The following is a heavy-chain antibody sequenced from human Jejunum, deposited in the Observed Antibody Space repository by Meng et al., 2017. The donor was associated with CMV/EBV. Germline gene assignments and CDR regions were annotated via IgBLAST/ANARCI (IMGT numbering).Heavy chain of an antibody. Sequence: HITLKESGPTLVKPTQTLTLTCSVSGFSPSTSGEGVGWIRQPPGKALEWLALIYRGDDKRYSPSLNSRLTIAKDTSKNEVVLTLTNMGPIDTGTYYCAHFVGGYYPSRPDYWGQGTLVTVSS. CDR1: GFSPSTSGEG. CDR3: AHFVGGYYPSRPDY. J-gene: IGHJ4*02. D-gene: IGHD1-26*01. CDR2: IYRGDDK. V-gene: IGHV2-5*02.